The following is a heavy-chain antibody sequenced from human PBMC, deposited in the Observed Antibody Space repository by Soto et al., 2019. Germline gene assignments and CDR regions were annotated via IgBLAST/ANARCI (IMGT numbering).Heavy chain of an antibody. Sequence: QVHLVASGGGVVQPGRSLRLSCAASGFTFSTYGMHWVRQAPGKGLEWVALISYDGSDKYYADSVKGRFTISRDNSKNTLFMQMNRLRPEDTALYSCAKDDIYFSVKNYFYFGMDVWGQGITVTVSS. V-gene: IGHV3-30*18. J-gene: IGHJ6*02. CDR1: GFTFSTYG. CDR2: ISYDGSDK. D-gene: IGHD1-26*01. CDR3: AKDDIYFSVKNYFYFGMDV.